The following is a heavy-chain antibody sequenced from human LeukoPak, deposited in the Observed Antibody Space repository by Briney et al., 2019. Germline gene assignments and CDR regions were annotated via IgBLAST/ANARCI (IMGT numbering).Heavy chain of an antibody. J-gene: IGHJ6*02. CDR3: ARRSYSSGWDYYYYAMDA. D-gene: IGHD6-19*01. CDR2: IYYSGTT. Sequence: PSETLSLTCTVSGGSIGSSSYYWGWIRQPPGKGLEWIGTIYYSGTTYYNPSLKSRVTISVDTSKNQFSLKLSSVTAADTAVYYCARRSYSSGWDYYYYAMDAWGQGTTVTVSS. CDR1: GGSIGSSSYY. V-gene: IGHV4-39*01.